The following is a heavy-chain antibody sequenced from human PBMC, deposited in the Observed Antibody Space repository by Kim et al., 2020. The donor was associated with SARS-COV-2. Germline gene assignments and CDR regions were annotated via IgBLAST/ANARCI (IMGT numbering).Heavy chain of an antibody. D-gene: IGHD2-15*01. CDR2: IDPSDSYT. CDR1: GYSFTSYW. V-gene: IGHV5-10-1*01. J-gene: IGHJ5*02. Sequence: GESLKISCKGSGYSFTSYWISWVRQMPGKGLEWMGRIDPSDSYTNYSPSFQGHVTISADKSISTAYLQWSSLKASDTAMYYCARVEVAATPMALPLNWFDPWGQGTLVTVSS. CDR3: ARVEVAATPMALPLNWFDP.